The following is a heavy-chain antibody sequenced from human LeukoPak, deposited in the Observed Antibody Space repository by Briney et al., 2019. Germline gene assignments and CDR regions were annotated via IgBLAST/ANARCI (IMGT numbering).Heavy chain of an antibody. D-gene: IGHD6-19*01. J-gene: IGHJ6*02. CDR3: ARPTTSGCYPH. CDR2: ITGSSSSK. Sequence: GGSLRLSCAASGFTFSDYDMNWIRQAPGTGLEWVSYITGSSSSKYYADSVKGRFTISRDNAKNSLYLQMNSLRAEDTAVYYCARPTTSGCYPHWGQGTTVTVSS. CDR1: GFTFSDYD. V-gene: IGHV3-48*01.